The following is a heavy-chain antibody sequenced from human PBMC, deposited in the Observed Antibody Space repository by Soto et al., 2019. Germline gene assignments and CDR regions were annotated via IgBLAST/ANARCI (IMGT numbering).Heavy chain of an antibody. D-gene: IGHD3-3*01. Sequence: SETLSLTCAVYGGSFSGYYWSWIRQPPGKGLEWIGEINHSGSTNYNPSLKSRATISVDTSKNQFSLKLSSVAAADTAVYYCARGSAYYDFWSGYSSYYYYGMDVWGQGTTVTVSS. V-gene: IGHV4-34*01. CDR3: ARGSAYYDFWSGYSSYYYYGMDV. CDR2: INHSGST. J-gene: IGHJ6*02. CDR1: GGSFSGYY.